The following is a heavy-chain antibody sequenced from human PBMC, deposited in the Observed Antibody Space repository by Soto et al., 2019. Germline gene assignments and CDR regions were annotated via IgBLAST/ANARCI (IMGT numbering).Heavy chain of an antibody. D-gene: IGHD3-22*01. CDR3: ARTGRYYDSSGSGPDY. V-gene: IGHV5-51*01. CDR2: IYPGDSDT. Sequence: GESLKISCKGSGYSFTSYWIGWVRQMPGKGLEWMGIIYPGDSDTRYSPSFQGQVTISADKSISTAYLQWSSLKASDTAMYYCARTGRYYDSSGSGPDYWGQGTLVTVSS. J-gene: IGHJ4*02. CDR1: GYSFTSYW.